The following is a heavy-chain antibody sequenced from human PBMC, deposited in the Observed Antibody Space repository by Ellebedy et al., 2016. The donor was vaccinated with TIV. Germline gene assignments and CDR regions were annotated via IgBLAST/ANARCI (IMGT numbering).Heavy chain of an antibody. CDR3: ARENTVVAASWVDY. J-gene: IGHJ4*02. V-gene: IGHV3-30*03. CDR2: ISYDGSNK. CDR1: GFTFSSYG. Sequence: GGSLRLSXAASGFTFSSYGMHWVRQAPGKGLEWAAVISYDGSNKYYADSVKGRFTISRDNSKNTLYLQMNSLRAEDTAVYYCARENTVVAASWVDYWGQGTLVTVSS. D-gene: IGHD2-15*01.